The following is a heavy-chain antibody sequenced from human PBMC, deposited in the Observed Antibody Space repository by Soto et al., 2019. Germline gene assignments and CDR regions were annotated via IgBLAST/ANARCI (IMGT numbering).Heavy chain of an antibody. V-gene: IGHV4-30-2*01. J-gene: IGHJ4*02. CDR1: GVSISDGGYS. Sequence: QLQLQESGSGLVKPSQTLSLNCAVSGVSISDGGYSWSWIRQPPGKGLEWIGYTHVSGDTYYNPSLTGRVTLSVDRSRNQFSLNLRSMTAADTAVYYCARSPFYGSKRHLDYWGQGTLVSVSS. D-gene: IGHD3-10*01. CDR3: ARSPFYGSKRHLDY. CDR2: THVSGDT.